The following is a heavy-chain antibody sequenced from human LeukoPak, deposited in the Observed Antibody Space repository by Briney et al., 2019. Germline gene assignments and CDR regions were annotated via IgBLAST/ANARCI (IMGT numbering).Heavy chain of an antibody. Sequence: SETLSLTCTVSGGPFSSYYWNWIRQPPGKGLEWIGYVSYSGSTRYNPSLKNRVTISLDMSKNQFSLKLTSVTAADTAVYFCARERDGTDYWGQGTVVILSS. D-gene: IGHD1-26*01. CDR2: VSYSGST. CDR1: GGPFSSYY. V-gene: IGHV4-59*01. CDR3: ARERDGTDY. J-gene: IGHJ4*02.